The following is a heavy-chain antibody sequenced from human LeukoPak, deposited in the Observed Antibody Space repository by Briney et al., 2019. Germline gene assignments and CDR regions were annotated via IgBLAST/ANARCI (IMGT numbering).Heavy chain of an antibody. CDR2: ISGSGGYT. Sequence: PGGTLRLSCAASGFTFSTYGMTWVRQAPGKGLEWVSTISGSGGYTYYADSVKGRFTISRDNSKNTLYLQMNGLRAEDTAVYYCAKDEYFDWLSSTLHWGQGILVTVSS. CDR1: GFTFSTYG. CDR3: AKDEYFDWLSSTLH. V-gene: IGHV3-23*01. D-gene: IGHD3-9*01. J-gene: IGHJ4*02.